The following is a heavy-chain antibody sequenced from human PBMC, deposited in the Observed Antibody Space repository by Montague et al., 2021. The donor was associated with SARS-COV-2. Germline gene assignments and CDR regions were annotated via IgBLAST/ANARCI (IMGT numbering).Heavy chain of an antibody. CDR3: ARVQTTVAYDY. CDR1: GFSLSTSGMC. D-gene: IGHD4-23*01. CDR2: LDWDDDT. Sequence: PALVKPTQTLTLTCTFSGFSLSTSGMCVSWIRQPPGKALEWLARLDWDDDTYYSTSLKTRLTISKDTSKNQVVLTMTNMDPVDTATYDCARVQTTVAYDYWGQGTLITVSS. V-gene: IGHV2-70*11. J-gene: IGHJ4*02.